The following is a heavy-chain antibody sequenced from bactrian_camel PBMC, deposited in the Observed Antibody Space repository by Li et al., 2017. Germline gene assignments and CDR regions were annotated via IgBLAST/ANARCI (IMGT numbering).Heavy chain of an antibody. V-gene: IGHV3S55*01. D-gene: IGHD4*01. CDR2: FSSTGTT. CDR3: VADPLTPISFMATMILLGQAPPPNFGV. Sequence: VQLVESGGGSVQAGGSLRLSCALSAYTYSRYYVGWFRQAPGKERVKVAYFSSTGTTSYSDSVKGRLTITKDGDKNTLYLQMDNLKPEDTGMYYCVADPLTPISFMATMILLGQAPPPNFGVWGQETQVTVS. J-gene: IGHJ6*01. CDR1: AYTYSRYY.